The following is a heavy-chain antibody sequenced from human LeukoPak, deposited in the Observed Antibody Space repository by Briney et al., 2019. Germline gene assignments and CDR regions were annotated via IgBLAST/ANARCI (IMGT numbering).Heavy chain of an antibody. CDR3: ARDGARYCSGGSCYRYFQH. Sequence: GGSLRLSCAASGFTFSSYAMHWVRRAPGKGLEWVAVISYDGSNKYYADSVKGRFTISRDNSKNTLYLQMNSLRAEDTAVYYCARDGARYCSGGSCYRYFQHWGQGTLVTVSS. CDR1: GFTFSSYA. V-gene: IGHV3-30-3*01. D-gene: IGHD2-15*01. J-gene: IGHJ1*01. CDR2: ISYDGSNK.